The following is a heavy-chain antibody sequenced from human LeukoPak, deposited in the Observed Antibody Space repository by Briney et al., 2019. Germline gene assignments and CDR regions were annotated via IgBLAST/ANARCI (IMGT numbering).Heavy chain of an antibody. D-gene: IGHD3-22*01. CDR3: ARDHSVYYDSSGYPVDY. J-gene: IGHJ4*02. V-gene: IGHV1-2*02. CDR1: GYTFTGYY. Sequence: ASVKVSCKASGYTFTGYYMHWVRQAPGQGLEWMGWINPNSGGTNYAQKFQGRVTMTRDTSISTAYMEMSRLRSDDTAVYYCARDHSVYYDSSGYPVDYWGQGTLVTVSS. CDR2: INPNSGGT.